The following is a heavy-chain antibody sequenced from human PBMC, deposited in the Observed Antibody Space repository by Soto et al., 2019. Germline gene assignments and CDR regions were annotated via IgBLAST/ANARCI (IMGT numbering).Heavy chain of an antibody. J-gene: IGHJ5*02. Sequence: QVQLVQSGAEVKKPGSSVKVSCKASGGTFSSYAISWVRQAPGQGLEWMGGIIPIFDTANYAQKFQGRVTITADESTSTAYMELSSLRSEDTAVYYCARVRGAYCSGGSCYNPYWFDPWGQGTLVTVSS. CDR3: ARVRGAYCSGGSCYNPYWFDP. V-gene: IGHV1-69*01. D-gene: IGHD2-15*01. CDR1: GGTFSSYA. CDR2: IIPIFDTA.